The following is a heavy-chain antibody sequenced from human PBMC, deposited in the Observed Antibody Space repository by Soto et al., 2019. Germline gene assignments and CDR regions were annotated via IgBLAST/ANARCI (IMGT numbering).Heavy chain of an antibody. J-gene: IGHJ6*02. CDR1: GFTFSDYY. D-gene: IGHD6-13*01. V-gene: IGHV3-11*01. Sequence: PGGSLRLSCAASGFTFSDYYMSWIRQAPGKGLEWVSYISSSGSTIYYADSVKGRFTISRDNAKNSLYLQMNSLRAEDTAVYYCARDREQLGYYYYGMDVWGQGTTVTVSS. CDR2: ISSSGSTI. CDR3: ARDREQLGYYYYGMDV.